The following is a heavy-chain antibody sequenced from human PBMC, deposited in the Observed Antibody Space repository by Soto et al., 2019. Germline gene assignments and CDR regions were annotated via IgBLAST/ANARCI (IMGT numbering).Heavy chain of an antibody. V-gene: IGHV1-69*02. J-gene: IGHJ4*02. CDR1: GGTFSSYT. D-gene: IGHD5-12*01. CDR2: IIPILGIA. Sequence: QVQLVQSGAEVKKPGSSVKVSCKASGGTFSSYTISWVRQAPGQGLEWMGRIIPILGIANYAQKFQGRVTITPDKSTSTAYMELSSLRSVATAVYYCARYRGDGYERVWGQGPLVTVSS. CDR3: ARYRGDGYERV.